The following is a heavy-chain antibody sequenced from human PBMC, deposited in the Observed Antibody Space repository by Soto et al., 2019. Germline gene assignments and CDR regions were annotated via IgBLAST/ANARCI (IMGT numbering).Heavy chain of an antibody. J-gene: IGHJ6*02. CDR3: ARXGFGALHGLVXV. D-gene: IGHD3-10*01. V-gene: IGHV4-59*08. CDR2: VHDSWGS. CDR1: GGSISNDY. Sequence: TSETLCLTCTVSGGSISNDYWSWFRQTPGKGLEWIGYVHDSWGSNYNPSLKSRVAISLDTSKSQFSLKLTSVTATDTAVYYCARXGFGALHGLVXVWGQGTTVXVSS.